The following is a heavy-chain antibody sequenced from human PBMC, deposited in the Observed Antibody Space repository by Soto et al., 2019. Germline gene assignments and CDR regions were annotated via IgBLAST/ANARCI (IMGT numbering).Heavy chain of an antibody. CDR2: INPGDSDI. CDR3: ARHEKFYYYYYGMDV. J-gene: IGHJ6*02. Sequence: PGESLKISCKASGYSFTTYWIAWVRQMPGKGLEWMGIINPGDSDIRYSPSFQGQVTISADNSISTAYLQWSRLKASDTAMYYCARHEKFYYYYYGMDVWGQGSAVTVSS. CDR1: GYSFTTYW. V-gene: IGHV5-51*01.